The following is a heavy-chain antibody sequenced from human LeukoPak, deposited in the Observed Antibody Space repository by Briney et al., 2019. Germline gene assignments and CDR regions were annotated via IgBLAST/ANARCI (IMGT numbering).Heavy chain of an antibody. CDR2: INHSGST. CDR1: GGSFSGYY. J-gene: IGHJ4*02. V-gene: IGHV4-34*01. Sequence: PSETLSLTCAVYGGSFSGYYWSWIRQPPGKGLEWIGEINHSGSTNYNPSLKSRVTISVDTSKNQFSLKLSSVTAADTAVYYCARVGDYDFWSGSPALLDYWGQGTLVTVSS. D-gene: IGHD3-3*01. CDR3: ARVGDYDFWSGSPALLDY.